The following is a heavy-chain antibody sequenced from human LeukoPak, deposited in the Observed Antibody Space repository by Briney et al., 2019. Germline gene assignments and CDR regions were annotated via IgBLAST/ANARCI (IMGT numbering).Heavy chain of an antibody. J-gene: IGHJ5*02. CDR3: ARLGSGWSRVINWFDP. CDR1: GFTFSTYT. D-gene: IGHD6-19*01. CDR2: ISSSSSYI. Sequence: GGSLRLSCAASGFTFSTYTMNRARQAPGKGLEWVSSISSSSSYIYYADSVKGRFTISRDNAKNSLYLQMNSLRAEDTAVYYCARLGSGWSRVINWFDPWGQGTLVTVSS. V-gene: IGHV3-21*01.